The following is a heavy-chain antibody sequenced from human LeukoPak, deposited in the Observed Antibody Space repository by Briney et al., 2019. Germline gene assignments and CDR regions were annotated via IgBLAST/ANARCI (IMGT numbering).Heavy chain of an antibody. CDR3: ARVGGVAADHFQH. CDR1: GFTFSSYA. J-gene: IGHJ1*01. Sequence: GGSLRLSCAASGFTFSSYAMHWVRQAPGKGLEYVSAISSNGGSTYYANSVKGRFTISRDNSKNTLYLQMGSLRAEDMAVYYCARVGGVAADHFQHWGQGTLVTVSS. CDR2: ISSNGGST. V-gene: IGHV3-64*01. D-gene: IGHD2-15*01.